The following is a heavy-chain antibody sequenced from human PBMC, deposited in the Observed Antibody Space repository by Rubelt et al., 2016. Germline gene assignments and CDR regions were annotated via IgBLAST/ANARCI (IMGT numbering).Heavy chain of an antibody. CDR3: ARSRTSSYYFDY. V-gene: IGHV3-7*01. Sequence: VQLVESGGGVVQPGQSLRLTCAVSGFSFTAYGMHWVRQAPGKGLEWVANIKQDGSEKYYVDSVKGGFTISRDNVKNSLYLQMNSLRAEDTAVYYCARSRTSSYYFDYWGQGTLVTVSS. D-gene: IGHD2-2*01. J-gene: IGHJ4*02. CDR2: IKQDGSEK. CDR1: GFSFTAYG.